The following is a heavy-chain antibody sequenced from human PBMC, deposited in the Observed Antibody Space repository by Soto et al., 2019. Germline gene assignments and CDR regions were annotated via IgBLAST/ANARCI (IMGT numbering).Heavy chain of an antibody. CDR1: GESISSGDHY. Sequence: SETLSLTCTASGESISSGDHYWSWVRQSPGEGLEWIGFIYYSGNTYYNPSLKSRVSMSVDTSNNQFSLKLNSVTAADTAVYYCARDAGYCNSVSCYPYNMDVWGQGTTVTVSS. D-gene: IGHD2-15*01. CDR2: IYYSGNT. J-gene: IGHJ6*02. CDR3: ARDAGYCNSVSCYPYNMDV. V-gene: IGHV4-30-4*01.